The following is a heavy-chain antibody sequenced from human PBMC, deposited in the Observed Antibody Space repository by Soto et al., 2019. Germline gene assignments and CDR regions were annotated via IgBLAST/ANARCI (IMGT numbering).Heavy chain of an antibody. J-gene: IGHJ4*02. CDR1: GGTFSSYT. V-gene: IGHV1-69*02. CDR2: IIPILGIA. D-gene: IGHD2-15*01. Sequence: QVQLVQSGAEVKKPGSSVEVSCKASGGTFSSYTISWVRQAPGQGLEWMGRIIPILGIANYAQKFQGRVTITADKSTSTAYMELSSLRSEDTAVYYCARRGYCSGGSCYSSFLYYFDYWGQGTLVTVSS. CDR3: ARRGYCSGGSCYSSFLYYFDY.